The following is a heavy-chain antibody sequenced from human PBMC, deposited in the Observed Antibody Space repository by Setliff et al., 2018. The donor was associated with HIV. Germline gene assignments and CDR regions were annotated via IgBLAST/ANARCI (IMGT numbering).Heavy chain of an antibody. D-gene: IGHD3-9*01. J-gene: IGHJ2*01. CDR1: GYRFTSYW. CDR3: ARALDFLTEQLNWFFPL. CDR2: IYPGDSDT. V-gene: IGHV5-51*01. Sequence: GESLKISCKASGYRFTSYWIAWVRQMPGKGLEWMGIIYPGDSDTRYSPSFQGQVTISVDKSISTAYLQWNSLKASDTAIYYCARALDFLTEQLNWFFPLWGRGTLVTVSS.